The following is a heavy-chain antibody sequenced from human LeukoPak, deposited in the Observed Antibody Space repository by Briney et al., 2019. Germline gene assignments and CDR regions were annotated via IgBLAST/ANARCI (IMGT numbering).Heavy chain of an antibody. CDR2: INPSSGGT. Sequence: GASVKVSCKASGYTFTAYYIHWVRQAPGQGLEWMGRINPSSGGTEYAQRFQGKVTVTRDTSISTAYVELSRLTPDDTAVYYCARNYGDLDYWGQGTLVTVSS. CDR3: ARNYGDLDY. D-gene: IGHD4-17*01. CDR1: GYTFTAYY. J-gene: IGHJ4*02. V-gene: IGHV1-2*06.